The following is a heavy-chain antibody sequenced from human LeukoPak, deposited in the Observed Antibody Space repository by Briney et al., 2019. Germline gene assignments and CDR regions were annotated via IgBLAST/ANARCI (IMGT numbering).Heavy chain of an antibody. D-gene: IGHD4-11*01. CDR1: GGSISSYY. J-gene: IGHJ4*02. V-gene: IGHV4-59*01. Sequence: SETLSLTCTVSGGSISSYYWSWIRQPPGKGLEWIGYIYYSGSTNYNPSLKSRVTISVDTSKNQLSLKLSSVTAADTAVYYCARDSYSRAFDYWGQGSLVTVSS. CDR2: IYYSGST. CDR3: ARDSYSRAFDY.